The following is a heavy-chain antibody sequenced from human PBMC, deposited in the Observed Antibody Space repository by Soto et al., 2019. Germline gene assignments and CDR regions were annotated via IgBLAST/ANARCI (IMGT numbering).Heavy chain of an antibody. CDR1: GFTFSSYG. J-gene: IGHJ4*02. V-gene: IGHV3-30*18. CDR3: AKDYYDILTGYYPPYFDY. D-gene: IGHD3-9*01. Sequence: PGGSLRLSCAASGFTFSSYGMHWVRQAPGKGLEWVAVISYDGSNKYYADSVKGRFTISRDNSKNTLYLQMNSLRAEDTAVYYCAKDYYDILTGYYPPYFDYWGQGTLVTVS. CDR2: ISYDGSNK.